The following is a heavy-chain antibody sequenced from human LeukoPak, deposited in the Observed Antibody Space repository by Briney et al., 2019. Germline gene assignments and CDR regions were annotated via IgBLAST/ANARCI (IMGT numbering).Heavy chain of an antibody. CDR3: AREGGYCSSTSCYVGY. D-gene: IGHD2-2*01. Sequence: ASVKVSCKASGYTFTGYYMHWVRQAAGQGLEWMGWINPNSGGTNYAQKFQGRVTMTRDTSISTAYMELSRLRSDDTAVYYCAREGGYCSSTSCYVGYWGQGTLVTVSS. J-gene: IGHJ4*02. CDR1: GYTFTGYY. CDR2: INPNSGGT. V-gene: IGHV1-2*02.